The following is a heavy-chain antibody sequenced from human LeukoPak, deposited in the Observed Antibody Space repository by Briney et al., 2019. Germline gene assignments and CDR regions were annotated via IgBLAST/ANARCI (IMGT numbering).Heavy chain of an antibody. J-gene: IGHJ4*02. V-gene: IGHV3-23*01. CDR3: ADQVRGWTSFDY. CDR1: GFTFSSYA. D-gene: IGHD6-19*01. Sequence: GGSLRLSCAASGFTFSSYAMSWVRQATGKGLEWVSAISGSGGSTYYADSVKGRFTISRDNSKNTLYLQMNNLRAEDTAVYYCADQVRGWTSFDYWGQGTLVTVSS. CDR2: ISGSGGST.